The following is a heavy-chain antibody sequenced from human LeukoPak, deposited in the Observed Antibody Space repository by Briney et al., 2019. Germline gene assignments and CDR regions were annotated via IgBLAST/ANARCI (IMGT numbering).Heavy chain of an antibody. V-gene: IGHV3-23*01. CDR1: GFTFNSYA. CDR2: ISGSGGST. Sequence: PGGSLRVSCAASGFTFNSYAMSWVRQAPGKGLEWFSAISGSGGSTSSADSVRGRFTISRDNSKNTLFLQMNSLRAEDTAVYYCAIHSSSWYEGYFDYWGQGTLVTVSS. J-gene: IGHJ4*02. D-gene: IGHD6-13*01. CDR3: AIHSSSWYEGYFDY.